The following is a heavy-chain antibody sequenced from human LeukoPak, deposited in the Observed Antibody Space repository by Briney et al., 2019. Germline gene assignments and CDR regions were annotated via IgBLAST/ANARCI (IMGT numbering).Heavy chain of an antibody. Sequence: SETLSLTCTVSGGSISSYYWSWIRQPPGKGLEWIGYIYYSGSTNYNPSLKSRVTISVDTSKNQFSLKLSSVTAADTAVYYCARDLLRPYAFDIWGKGTMVTVSS. V-gene: IGHV4-59*01. J-gene: IGHJ3*02. CDR2: IYYSGST. CDR3: ARDLLRPYAFDI. CDR1: GGSISSYY. D-gene: IGHD4-17*01.